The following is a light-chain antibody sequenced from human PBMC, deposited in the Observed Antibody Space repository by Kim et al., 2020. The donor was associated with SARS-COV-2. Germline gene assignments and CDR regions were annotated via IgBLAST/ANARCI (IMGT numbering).Light chain of an antibody. CDR2: AAS. CDR1: QGIRND. J-gene: IGKJ5*01. V-gene: IGKV1-6*01. CDR3: LQDYNYPPT. Sequence: GCVGDRVTITCRASQGIRNDLGWYQQKPEKAPKLLIYAASSLQSGVPSRFSGSGSGTDFTLTISSLQPEDFATYYCLQDYNYPPTFGQGTRLEIK.